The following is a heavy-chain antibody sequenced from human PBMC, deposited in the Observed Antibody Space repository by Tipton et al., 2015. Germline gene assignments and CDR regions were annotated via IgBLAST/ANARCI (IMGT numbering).Heavy chain of an antibody. Sequence: SLRLSCVASGFSITSYTIVWVRQAPGKGLEWVSSFRNSRTYIYDADSVKGRFTISRDNAKNSLYLQLNGLRAEDTALYYCTRELLPGAMDYWGLGTLVTVSS. V-gene: IGHV3-21*01. CDR3: TRELLPGAMDY. CDR1: GFSITSYT. D-gene: IGHD2-15*01. J-gene: IGHJ4*02. CDR2: FRNSRTYI.